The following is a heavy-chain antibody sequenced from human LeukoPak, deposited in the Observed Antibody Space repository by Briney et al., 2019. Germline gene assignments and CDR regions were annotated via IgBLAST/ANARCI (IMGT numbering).Heavy chain of an antibody. V-gene: IGHV4-59*01. D-gene: IGHD1-20*01. CDR2: IYYSGST. CDR3: ARVITGTYDAFDI. CDR1: GGSISSYY. Sequence: SETLSLTCTVSGGSISSYYLSWVRQPPGKGLEWIGYIYYSGSTNYNPSLKSRVTISVDTSKNQFSLKLSSVTAADTAVYYCARVITGTYDAFDIWGQGTMVTVSS. J-gene: IGHJ3*02.